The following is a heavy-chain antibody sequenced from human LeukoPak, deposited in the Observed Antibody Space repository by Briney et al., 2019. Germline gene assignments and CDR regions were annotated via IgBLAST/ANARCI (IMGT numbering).Heavy chain of an antibody. J-gene: IGHJ4*02. CDR2: IIPIFGTA. V-gene: IGHV1-69*13. CDR3: ARDLGGTTGTNSYFDY. CDR1: GGTFSSYA. Sequence: ASVKVSCKASGGTFSSYAISWVRQAPGQGLEWMGGIIPIFGTANYAQKFQGRVTITADESTSTAYMELSSLRSEDTAVYYCARDLGGTTGTNSYFDYWGQGTLVTVSS. D-gene: IGHD1-1*01.